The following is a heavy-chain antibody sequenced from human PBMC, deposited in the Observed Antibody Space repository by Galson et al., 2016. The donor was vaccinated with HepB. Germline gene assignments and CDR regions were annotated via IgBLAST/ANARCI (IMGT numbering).Heavy chain of an antibody. CDR2: SYGGGNT. CDR1: GFIVSNDY. CDR3: ARDPGLRNGTDV. Sequence: SLRLSCAASGFIVSNDYMNWVRQAPGKGLEWVSVSYGGGNTYYAESVKGRFTISRDNSKNTVFLEMNNLRTDDTAVYYCARDPGLRNGTDVWGQGTTVTVSS. V-gene: IGHV3-53*01. J-gene: IGHJ6*02.